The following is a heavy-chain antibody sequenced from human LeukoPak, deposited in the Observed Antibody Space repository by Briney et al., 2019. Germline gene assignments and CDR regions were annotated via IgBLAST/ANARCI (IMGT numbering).Heavy chain of an antibody. Sequence: GGSLRLSCGASGFTLRNYWVNWVRQAPGNGLEWVANINQDGSEKYFVASVKGRFTISRGNRKNSVYLQMNSLRAGDTAVYYCAITHSYSLGAFDIWGQGTMVTVSS. CDR3: AITHSYSLGAFDI. V-gene: IGHV3-7*01. CDR1: GFTLRNYW. J-gene: IGHJ3*02. CDR2: INQDGSEK. D-gene: IGHD4-11*01.